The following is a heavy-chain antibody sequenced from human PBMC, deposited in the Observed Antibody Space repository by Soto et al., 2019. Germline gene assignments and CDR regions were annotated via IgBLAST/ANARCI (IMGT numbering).Heavy chain of an antibody. Sequence: EVQLVESGGGLVKPGGSLRLSCAASGFTFNTYTMNWVRQAPGKGLEWVSSISSRSIYIYYADSVTGRFTISRDDARNSRYLKMNSLRAEDTAVYYCTREEVSRPNTYHGLDVWGQGTTVTVSS. CDR2: ISSRSIYI. V-gene: IGHV3-21*01. J-gene: IGHJ6*02. CDR3: TREEVSRPNTYHGLDV. CDR1: GFTFNTYT.